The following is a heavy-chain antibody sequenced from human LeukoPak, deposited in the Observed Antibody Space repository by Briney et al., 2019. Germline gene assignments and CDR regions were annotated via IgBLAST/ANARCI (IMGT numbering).Heavy chain of an antibody. CDR2: INWNGGST. D-gene: IGHD3-3*01. J-gene: IGHJ6*03. Sequence: GGSLRLSCAASGFTFDDYGMSWVRQAPGKGLEWVSGINWNGGSTGYADSVKGRFTISRDNAKNSLYLQMNSLRAEDTALYYCAREVYYDFWSGYYTYYYYYMDVWGKGTTATVSS. V-gene: IGHV3-20*04. CDR3: AREVYYDFWSGYYTYYYYYMDV. CDR1: GFTFDDYG.